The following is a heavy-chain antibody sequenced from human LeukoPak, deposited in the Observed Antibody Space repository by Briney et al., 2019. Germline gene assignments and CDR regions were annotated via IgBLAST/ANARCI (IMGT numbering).Heavy chain of an antibody. CDR2: INHLGRT. CDR3: AREGNVLVVTQKKKKPFDL. CDR1: DASFSGYY. D-gene: IGHD2-8*02. Sequence: SETLSLTCGVFYDASFSGYYWSWIRQIPGQGLEWIGEINHLGRTNYNPSFESRVTLSVDTSKKQFSLRLSSVTAADTAVYYCAREGNVLVVTQKKKKPFDLWGQGTLVTVSS. V-gene: IGHV4-34*01. J-gene: IGHJ5*02.